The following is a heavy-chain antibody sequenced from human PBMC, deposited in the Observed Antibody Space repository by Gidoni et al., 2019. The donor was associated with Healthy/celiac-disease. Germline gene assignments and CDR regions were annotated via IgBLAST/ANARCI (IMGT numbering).Heavy chain of an antibody. CDR3: ARRPPVAGYFDY. CDR2: IYHSGSK. D-gene: IGHD6-19*01. Sequence: QVQLQESGPGLVKTSGTLSPTCAVTGGSISSSNWCIWVRQPRGKGLEWIGEIYHSGSKNYNPSRKSRVTNSVDKSKNHFSLKLSSVTAADTAVYYCARRPPVAGYFDYWGQGTLVTVSS. J-gene: IGHJ4*02. CDR1: GGSISSSNW. V-gene: IGHV4-4*02.